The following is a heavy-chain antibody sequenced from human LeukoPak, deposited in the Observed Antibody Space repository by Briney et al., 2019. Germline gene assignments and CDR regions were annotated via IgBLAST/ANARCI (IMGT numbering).Heavy chain of an antibody. CDR3: ARGGIQVSGIDEFDY. CDR1: GFTFIDYD. V-gene: IGHV3-13*01. J-gene: IGHJ4*02. CDR2: IGIRGDT. D-gene: IGHD6-19*01. Sequence: GGALRLSCAASGFTFIDYDMHWVRQVIGKGLEWVSAIGIRGDTHYSGSVKGRFTISRENAESSLYLQMNSLRAEDAAVYYCARGGIQVSGIDEFDYWGQGTLVTVSS.